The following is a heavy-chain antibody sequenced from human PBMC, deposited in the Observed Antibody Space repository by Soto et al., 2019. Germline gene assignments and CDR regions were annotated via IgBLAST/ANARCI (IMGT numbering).Heavy chain of an antibody. D-gene: IGHD6-13*01. Sequence: DVQLVESGGGLVQPGGSLRLSCVDSQFTFSTYAMNWVRQAPGKGLQRVSSISGSGSTSYYTDPVKGRFTISRANSKNTLYLPMDSLTAEDTAIYFGAKYGRRGIAAAGVFDYWGHGTLVTVSS. CDR2: ISGSGSTS. J-gene: IGHJ4*03. V-gene: IGHV3-23*04. CDR1: QFTFSTYA. CDR3: AKYGRRGIAAAGVFDY.